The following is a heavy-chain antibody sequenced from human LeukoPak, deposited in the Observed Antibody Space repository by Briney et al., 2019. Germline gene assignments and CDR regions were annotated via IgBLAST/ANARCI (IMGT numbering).Heavy chain of an antibody. J-gene: IGHJ4*02. CDR2: ISYDGSNK. Sequence: HPGGSLRLSCAASGFTFSSYSMNWVRQAPGKGLEWVAVISYDGSNKYYADSVKGRFTISRDNSKNTLYLQMNSLRAEDTAVYYCARELYWGQGTLVTVSS. CDR1: GFTFSSYS. CDR3: ARELY. V-gene: IGHV3-30*03.